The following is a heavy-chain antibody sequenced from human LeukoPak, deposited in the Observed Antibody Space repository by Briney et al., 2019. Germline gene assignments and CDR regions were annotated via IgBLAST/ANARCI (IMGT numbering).Heavy chain of an antibody. CDR3: ASVGDSSGWYEWFDP. CDR1: GGSFSGYY. J-gene: IGHJ5*02. Sequence: PSETLSLTCAVYGGSFSGYYWSWIRQPPGKGLEWIGEINHSGSTNYNPSLKSRVTISVDTSKNQFSLKLSSVTPEDTAVYYCASVGDSSGWYEWFDPWGQGTLVTVSS. V-gene: IGHV4-34*01. CDR2: INHSGST. D-gene: IGHD6-19*01.